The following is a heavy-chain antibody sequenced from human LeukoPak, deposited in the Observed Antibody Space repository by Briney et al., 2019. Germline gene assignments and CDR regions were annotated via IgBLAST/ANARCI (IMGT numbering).Heavy chain of an antibody. CDR3: ARGANYYYYYMDV. CDR2: VSYRGHT. CDR1: GGSISPYY. J-gene: IGHJ6*03. Sequence: PSETLSLTCSVSGGSISPYYWSWIRQPPGKGLEWIGYVSYRGHTNYNPSLESRVTISVDTSKNQFSLKLSSVTAADTAVYYCARGANYYYYYMDVWGKGTTVTVSS. V-gene: IGHV4-59*01.